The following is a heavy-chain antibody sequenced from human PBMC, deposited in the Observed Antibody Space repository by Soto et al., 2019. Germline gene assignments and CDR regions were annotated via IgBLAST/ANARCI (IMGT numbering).Heavy chain of an antibody. D-gene: IGHD4-17*01. CDR3: ARATTAVTQFAY. CDR2: LYSDGTT. V-gene: IGHV3-53*01. CDR1: GFTVSSHY. J-gene: IGHJ4*02. Sequence: EVQLVESGGGLIQPGGSLRLSCAASGFTVSSHYMTWVRQAPGKGLEWVSALYSDGTTYYADSVKGRFTISRDNSKNTLYLQMDTLRAEDTAVYYCARATTAVTQFAYWGQGALVTVSS.